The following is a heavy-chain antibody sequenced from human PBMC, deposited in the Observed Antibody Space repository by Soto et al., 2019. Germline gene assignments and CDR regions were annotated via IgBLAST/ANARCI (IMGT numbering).Heavy chain of an antibody. Sequence: QIQLVQSGAEVKKPGSSVTVSCKASGDTFTKYAFSWVRQAPGQGLEWMGGIIPLFGRTKYAQRYQGRLTITAEASTSTAYMELRSLRSEDTAVYYCARGLFAIADAGNWYFDDGGQGTLVTVSS. J-gene: IGHJ4*02. D-gene: IGHD1-20*01. CDR2: IIPLFGRT. CDR1: GDTFTKYA. V-gene: IGHV1-69*12. CDR3: ARGLFAIADAGNWYFDD.